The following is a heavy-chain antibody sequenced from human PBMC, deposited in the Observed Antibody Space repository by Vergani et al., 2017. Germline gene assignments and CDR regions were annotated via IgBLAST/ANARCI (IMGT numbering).Heavy chain of an antibody. Sequence: QVQLQESGPGLVKPSETLSLTCTVSGGSISSYYWSWIRQPPGQGLEWIGYIYYSGSTNYNPSLKSRVTISVDTSKNQFSLKLSSVTAADTAVYYCARGGYYYDSSGYHHPFDYWGQGTLVTVSS. V-gene: IGHV4-59*01. CDR3: ARGGYYYDSSGYHHPFDY. CDR2: IYYSGST. CDR1: GGSISSYY. D-gene: IGHD3-22*01. J-gene: IGHJ4*02.